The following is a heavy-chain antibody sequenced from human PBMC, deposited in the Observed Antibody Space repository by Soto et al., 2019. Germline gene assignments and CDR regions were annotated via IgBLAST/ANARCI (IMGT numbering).Heavy chain of an antibody. Sequence: EQLLESGGDLVQPGGSLRLSCVGSGFSFRTYAMAWVRQAPGRGLEGVAGISRNGDTVYYADSVKGRFTISRDNYKNTLNLQMESLRGDDTAVYFCAKDPNSSAFYFYMDVWGKGTTVTVSS. V-gene: IGHV3-23*01. D-gene: IGHD3-22*01. J-gene: IGHJ6*03. CDR1: GFSFRTYA. CDR2: ISRNGDTV. CDR3: AKDPNSSAFYFYMDV.